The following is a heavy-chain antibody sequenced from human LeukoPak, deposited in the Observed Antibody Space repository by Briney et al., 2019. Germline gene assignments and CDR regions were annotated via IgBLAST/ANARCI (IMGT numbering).Heavy chain of an antibody. CDR1: GYSFTSYW. V-gene: IGHV5-51*01. D-gene: IGHD3-10*01. J-gene: IGHJ5*02. CDR2: IYPADSDT. Sequence: GESLKISCKGSGYSFTSYWIGWVRQMPGKGLEWMGVIYPADSDTRNSPSFQGQVTISADKSVSTAYLQWSSLKASDTAMYYCARRVLYGSGSLTSNWFDPWGQGTLVTVSS. CDR3: ARRVLYGSGSLTSNWFDP.